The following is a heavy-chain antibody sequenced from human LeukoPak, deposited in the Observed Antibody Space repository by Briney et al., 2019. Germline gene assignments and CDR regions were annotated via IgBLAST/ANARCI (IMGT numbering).Heavy chain of an antibody. Sequence: GGSLRLSCAASGFTFSSYGMHWVRQAPGKGLEWVAVISYDGSNKYYADSVKGRFTISRDNSKNTLYLQMNSLRAEGTAVYYCEVVVAARGFDYWGQGTLVTVSS. D-gene: IGHD2-15*01. V-gene: IGHV3-30*03. CDR2: ISYDGSNK. CDR1: GFTFSSYG. J-gene: IGHJ4*02. CDR3: EVVVAARGFDY.